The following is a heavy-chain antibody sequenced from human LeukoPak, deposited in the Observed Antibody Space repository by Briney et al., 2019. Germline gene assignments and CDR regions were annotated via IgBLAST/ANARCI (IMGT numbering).Heavy chain of an antibody. V-gene: IGHV4-59*01. D-gene: IGHD5/OR15-5a*01. CDR1: GGSISSYY. CDR2: IYYSGST. J-gene: IGHJ5*02. Sequence: SETLSLTCTVSGGSISSYYWSWIRQPPGKGLEWIGYIYYSGSTNYNPSLKSRVTISVDTSKNQFSLKLSSVTAADTAVYYCARGPSVFDPWGQGTLVTVSS. CDR3: ARGPSVFDP.